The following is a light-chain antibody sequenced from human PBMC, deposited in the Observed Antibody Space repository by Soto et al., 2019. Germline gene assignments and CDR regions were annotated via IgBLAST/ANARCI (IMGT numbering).Light chain of an antibody. CDR3: VAWDDSLNVVV. V-gene: IGLV1-44*01. Sequence: SVLTQPPSTSGTPGQRVTISCSGSSSTIGSNTVNWYQQLPGAAPKLLIYSNDQRPSGVPDRLSGSKSGTSASLAFSGLQSEDEADYYCVAWDDSLNVVVFGGGTKLTVL. CDR1: SSTIGSNT. J-gene: IGLJ2*01. CDR2: SND.